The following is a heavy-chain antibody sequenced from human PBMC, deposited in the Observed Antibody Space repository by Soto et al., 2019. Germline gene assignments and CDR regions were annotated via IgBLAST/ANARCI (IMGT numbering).Heavy chain of an antibody. CDR1: GFTFSSYG. J-gene: IGHJ6*02. V-gene: IGHV3-33*01. D-gene: IGHD3-10*02. CDR3: ARDVRSGPRAYGMDV. Sequence: SLRLSCAASGFTFSSYGMHWVRQAPGKGLEWVAVIWYDGSNKYYADSVKGRFTISRDNSKNTLYLQMNSLRAEDTAVYYCARDVRSGPRAYGMDVWGQGTTVTVSS. CDR2: IWYDGSNK.